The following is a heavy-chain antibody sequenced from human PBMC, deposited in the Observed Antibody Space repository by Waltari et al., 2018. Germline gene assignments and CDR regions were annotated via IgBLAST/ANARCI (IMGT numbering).Heavy chain of an antibody. V-gene: IGHV3-48*01. CDR2: ISCSRGSI. D-gene: IGHD6-19*01. Sequence: EVQLVESGGGFVQPGGSLRLSCLGSGFTFGVFSMHWIRQAPGKVCGLVAYISCSRGSIYYAESVKGRFTISRDNAKNSLFLQMTNLGVEDTAVYYCATEPAPGAGINYWGQGILVTVSS. CDR1: GFTFGVFS. J-gene: IGHJ4*02. CDR3: ATEPAPGAGINY.